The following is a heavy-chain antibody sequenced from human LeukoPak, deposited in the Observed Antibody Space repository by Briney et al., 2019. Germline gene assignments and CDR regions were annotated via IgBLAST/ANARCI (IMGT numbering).Heavy chain of an antibody. CDR2: IRRGANSYTT. J-gene: IGHJ3*02. Sequence: PGGSLRLSCAASGFTFSDYILDWVRQAPGKGLEWVGRIRRGANSYTTEYAASVKGRFTISRDDSRNSLYLHIDSLKTEDTAVYHCCRDGGEGGNSAFDIWGQGTMVTVSS. CDR1: GFTFSDYI. CDR3: CRDGGEGGNSAFDI. V-gene: IGHV3-72*01. D-gene: IGHD3-16*01.